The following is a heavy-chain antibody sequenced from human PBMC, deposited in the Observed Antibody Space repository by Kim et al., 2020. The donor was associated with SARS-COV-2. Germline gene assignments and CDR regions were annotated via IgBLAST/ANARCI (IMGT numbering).Heavy chain of an antibody. CDR3: ARAGSRLWFGESSVRRRHAFDI. CDR1: GGSFSGYY. CDR2: INHSGST. D-gene: IGHD3-10*01. Sequence: SETLSLTCAVYGGSFSGYYWSWIRQPPGKGLEWIGEINHSGSTNYNPSLKSRVTISVDTSKNQFSLKLSSVTAADTAVYYCARAGSRLWFGESSVRRRHAFDIWGQGTMVTVSS. J-gene: IGHJ3*02. V-gene: IGHV4-34*01.